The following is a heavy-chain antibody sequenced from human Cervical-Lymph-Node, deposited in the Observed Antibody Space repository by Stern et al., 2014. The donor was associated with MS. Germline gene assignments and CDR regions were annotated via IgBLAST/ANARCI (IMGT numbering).Heavy chain of an antibody. CDR2: IYWDGGD. CDR1: GFSLSTSGES. Sequence: SGPALVKPTQTLTLTCTFSGFSLSTSGESVSWIRQPPGKALEWIALIYWDGGDFYSSSLETRLTISKDTSKNEVVLTMTNMDPVDTATYYCARIPYYDVLTGYGFFDYWGQGTLVTVSS. D-gene: IGHD3-9*01. CDR3: ARIPYYDVLTGYGFFDY. V-gene: IGHV2-70*01. J-gene: IGHJ4*02.